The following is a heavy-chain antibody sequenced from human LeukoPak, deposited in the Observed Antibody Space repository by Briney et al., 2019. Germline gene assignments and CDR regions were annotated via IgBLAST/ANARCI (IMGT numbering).Heavy chain of an antibody. Sequence: SETLSLTCTVSGGSISSGGYYWSWIRQPPGKGLEWIGYIYHSGSTYYNPSLKSRVTISVDRSKNQFSLKLSSVTAADTAVYYCARVYYYDSSGYTFDYWGQGTLVTVSS. CDR3: ARVYYYDSSGYTFDY. CDR2: IYHSGST. CDR1: GGSISSGGYY. V-gene: IGHV4-30-2*01. J-gene: IGHJ4*02. D-gene: IGHD3-22*01.